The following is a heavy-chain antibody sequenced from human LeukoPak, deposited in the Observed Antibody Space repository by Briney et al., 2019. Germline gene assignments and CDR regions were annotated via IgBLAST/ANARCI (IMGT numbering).Heavy chain of an antibody. Sequence: GASLEISCRGPGSGFTSYWIGWVRQTPGKGLEWMGVINPGDSDTRYSPSFQGQVTISADQSISTSYLQWSSLKAASTAMYHCARRVGGYRSNTRCPFDYWGQGALVTVSS. CDR2: INPGDSDT. J-gene: IGHJ4*02. CDR1: GSGFTSYW. V-gene: IGHV5-51*01. D-gene: IGHD2-2*01. CDR3: ARRVGGYRSNTRCPFDY.